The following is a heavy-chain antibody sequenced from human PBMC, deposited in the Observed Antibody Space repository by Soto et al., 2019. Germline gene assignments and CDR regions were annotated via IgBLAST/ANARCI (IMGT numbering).Heavy chain of an antibody. J-gene: IGHJ5*01. CDR3: VRLIANRWLDS. Sequence: SQTLSLTCPIPGDSVSTNSATWDWIRQSPSRGLEWLGRTYYRSTWSYDYAVSLQGRITINRDTSNTQFSLHLSSVTPDDTAVYYCVRLIANRWLDSWGQGTSVTVSS. D-gene: IGHD2-8*01. CDR2: TYYRSTWSY. CDR1: GDSVSTNSAT. V-gene: IGHV6-1*01.